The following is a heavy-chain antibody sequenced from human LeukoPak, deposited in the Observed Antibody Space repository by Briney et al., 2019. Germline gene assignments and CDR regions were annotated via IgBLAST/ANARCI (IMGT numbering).Heavy chain of an antibody. Sequence: GASVKVSCKASGYTFTSYYMHWVRQAPGQGLEWMGIINPSGGSTSYAQKFQGRVTMTRDTSTSTAFMELRSLTSDDTAVYYCARVMGGSYLDYWGQGTLVIVSS. CDR2: INPSGGST. D-gene: IGHD3-16*02. CDR3: ARVMGGSYLDY. CDR1: GYTFTSYY. V-gene: IGHV1-46*01. J-gene: IGHJ4*02.